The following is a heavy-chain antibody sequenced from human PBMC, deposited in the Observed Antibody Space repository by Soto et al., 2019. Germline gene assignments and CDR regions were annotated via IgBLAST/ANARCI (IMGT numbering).Heavy chain of an antibody. Sequence: SXTLSLTCTVSGGSINSGGYYWGWIRQPPGKGLEWIGSIYYSGSTYYNPSLKSRVTISVDTSKNQFSLKLSSVTAADTAVYYCASQMATANFDYWGQGTLVTVSS. V-gene: IGHV4-39*01. J-gene: IGHJ4*02. CDR2: IYYSGST. D-gene: IGHD5-18*01. CDR1: GGSINSGGYY. CDR3: ASQMATANFDY.